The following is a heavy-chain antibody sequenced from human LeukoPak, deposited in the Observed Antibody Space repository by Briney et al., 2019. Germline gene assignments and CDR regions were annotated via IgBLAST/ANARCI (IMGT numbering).Heavy chain of an antibody. CDR2: ISYDGSNK. J-gene: IGHJ4*02. D-gene: IGHD6-13*01. CDR1: GFTFSSYA. Sequence: GGSLRLSCAASGFTFSSYAMHWVRQAPGKGLEWVAVISYDGSNKYYADSVKGRFTISRDNSKNTLYLQMNSLRAEDTAVYYCARDAYRSYSSSWPSVYWGQGTLVTVSS. CDR3: ARDAYRSYSSSWPSVY. V-gene: IGHV3-30*04.